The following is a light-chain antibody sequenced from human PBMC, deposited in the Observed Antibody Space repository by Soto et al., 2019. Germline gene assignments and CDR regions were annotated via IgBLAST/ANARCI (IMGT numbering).Light chain of an antibody. V-gene: IGLV1-47*01. CDR2: RNN. CDR1: SSNIGSNY. CDR3: AAWDDSLRV. Sequence: QSVLTQPPSASGTPGQRVTISCSGSSSNIGSNYVYWYQQLPGTAPKLLIYRNNQRPSGVPDRFSGSKSGTSAPLAISGLPSEDEADYYCAAWDDSLRVFGGGTKVTVL. J-gene: IGLJ2*01.